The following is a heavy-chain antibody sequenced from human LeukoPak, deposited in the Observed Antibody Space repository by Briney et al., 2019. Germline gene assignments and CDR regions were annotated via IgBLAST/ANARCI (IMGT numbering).Heavy chain of an antibody. CDR3: ARTYSSSDEFDY. V-gene: IGHV1-46*01. Sequence: GSVKVSCKASGYTFTSYYIHWVRQAPGQGLAWMGIINPSGGSTTYAQKFQGRVAMTRDTSTSRVYMEVSSLRSEDTAVYYCARTYSSSDEFDYWGQGTLVTVSS. CDR2: INPSGGST. D-gene: IGHD6-13*01. CDR1: GYTFTSYY. J-gene: IGHJ4*02.